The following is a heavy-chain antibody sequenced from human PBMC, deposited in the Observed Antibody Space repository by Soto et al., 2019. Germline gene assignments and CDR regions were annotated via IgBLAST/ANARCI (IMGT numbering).Heavy chain of an antibody. J-gene: IGHJ4*02. CDR1: GGSISSYY. V-gene: IGHV4-59*08. D-gene: IGHD3-10*01. CDR2: IYYSGST. CDR3: ARSITMVRGGTPRPVVDFDY. Sequence: PSETLSLTCTVSGGSISSYYWSWIRQPPGKGLEWIGYIYYSGSTNYNPSLKSRVTISVDTSKNQFSLKLSSVTAADTAVYYCARSITMVRGGTPRPVVDFDYWGQGTLVTVS.